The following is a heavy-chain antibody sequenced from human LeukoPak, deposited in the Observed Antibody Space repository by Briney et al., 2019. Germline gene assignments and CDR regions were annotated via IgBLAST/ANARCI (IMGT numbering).Heavy chain of an antibody. CDR3: AKVWQWLGYFDY. J-gene: IGHJ4*02. CDR2: ISAGGGST. D-gene: IGHD6-19*01. Sequence: ETLSLTCTVSGGSISSYYWTWVRQPPGKGLEWVSAISAGGGSTDYADSVKGRFTISRDNSENTLYLQMNGLRAEDTAVYYCAKVWQWLGYFDYWGQGTLVTVSS. CDR1: GGSISSYY. V-gene: IGHV3-23*01.